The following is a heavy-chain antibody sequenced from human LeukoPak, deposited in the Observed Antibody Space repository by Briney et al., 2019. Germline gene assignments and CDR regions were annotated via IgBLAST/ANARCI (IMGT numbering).Heavy chain of an antibody. J-gene: IGHJ4*02. CDR2: ISGSGGST. D-gene: IGHD6-13*01. V-gene: IGHV3-23*01. CDR1: GFTFSSYA. Sequence: PGRSLRVSCAASGFTFSSYAMSRVRQAPGKGLEWVAAISGSGGSTYYADSVKGRFTISRDNSKNTLYLQMNSLRAEDTAVYYCAKDPPKIRSSWYDGLRYYFDYWGQGTLVTVSS. CDR3: AKDPPKIRSSWYDGLRYYFDY.